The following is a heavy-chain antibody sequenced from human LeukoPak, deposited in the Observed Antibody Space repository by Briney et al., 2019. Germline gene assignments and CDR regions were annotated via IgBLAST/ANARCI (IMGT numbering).Heavy chain of an antibody. J-gene: IGHJ4*02. V-gene: IGHV3-30*18. CDR2: ISYDGSYK. Sequence: GGSLRLSCVASGFTFSSYAMHWVRQTPGKGLEWVAVISYDGSYKEYAGSVKGRFTISRDNSENTLYLQMNSLRPDDTAVYYCAKDGSYSGSYLPDYWGQGTLVTVSS. D-gene: IGHD1-26*01. CDR3: AKDGSYSGSYLPDY. CDR1: GFTFSSYA.